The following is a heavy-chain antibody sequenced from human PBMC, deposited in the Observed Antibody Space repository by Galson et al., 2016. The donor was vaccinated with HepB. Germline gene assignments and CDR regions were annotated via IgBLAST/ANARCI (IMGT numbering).Heavy chain of an antibody. CDR2: MKADGSER. V-gene: IGHV3-7*01. Sequence: SLRLSCAASGFTFNTYWMTWIRQAPGKGLEWVANMKADGSERHYVDSVRGRFTISRDNAKNSLYLQMNSLRAEDTAVYYCGSRWADYWGQGTLVIVSS. CDR1: GFTFNTYW. D-gene: IGHD4-23*01. J-gene: IGHJ4*02. CDR3: GSRWADY.